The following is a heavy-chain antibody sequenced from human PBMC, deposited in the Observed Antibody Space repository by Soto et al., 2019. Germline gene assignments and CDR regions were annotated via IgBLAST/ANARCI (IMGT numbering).Heavy chain of an antibody. CDR1: GLTFSSYA. D-gene: IGHD3-22*01. CDR2: ISGSGGRI. Sequence: PGGSLRLSCAASGLTFSSYAMSWVRQAPGKGLEWVSAISGSGGRIYYTDSVKGRFTISRDNSKNTLYLQMNNLRAEDTAVYYCAKDALYYYESSRHQDFFDYWGQGTLVTVSS. J-gene: IGHJ4*02. V-gene: IGHV3-23*01. CDR3: AKDALYYYESSRHQDFFDY.